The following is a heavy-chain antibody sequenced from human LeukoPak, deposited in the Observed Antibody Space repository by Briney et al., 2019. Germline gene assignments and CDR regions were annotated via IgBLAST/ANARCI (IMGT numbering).Heavy chain of an antibody. J-gene: IGHJ4*02. CDR1: GYTFTSYG. V-gene: IGHV1-18*01. CDR2: ISAYNGNT. CDR3: ARSYYGSGSYYNGYFGY. Sequence: ASVKVSCKASGYTFTSYGISWVRQAPGQGLEWMGWISAYNGNTNYAQKLQGRVTITADESTSTAYMELSSLRSEDTAVYYCARSYYGSGSYYNGYFGYWGQGTLVTVSS. D-gene: IGHD3-10*01.